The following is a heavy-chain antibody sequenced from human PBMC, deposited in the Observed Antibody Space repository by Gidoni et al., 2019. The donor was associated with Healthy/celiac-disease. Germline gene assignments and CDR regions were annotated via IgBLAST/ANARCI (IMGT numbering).Heavy chain of an antibody. V-gene: IGHV3-33*01. CDR3: ARAGSGSVLEYYFDY. D-gene: IGHD5-12*01. Sequence: QVQLVESGGGVVQPGRSLRLACAASGCTFSGDGMHWVRQAPGTGVGGLAVIWYDGRNKYYADSGKGRFTISRDNSKNTLYLQMNSLRAEDTAVYYCARAGSGSVLEYYFDYWGQGTLVTVSS. CDR2: IWYDGRNK. J-gene: IGHJ4*02. CDR1: GCTFSGDG.